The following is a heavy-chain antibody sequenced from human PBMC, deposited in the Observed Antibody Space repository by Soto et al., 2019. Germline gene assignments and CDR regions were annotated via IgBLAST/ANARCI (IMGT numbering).Heavy chain of an antibody. CDR3: ARIFRYSGSYGYFDY. CDR1: GFSLSTSGMC. V-gene: IGHV2-70*11. CDR2: IDWDDDK. J-gene: IGHJ4*02. Sequence: SGPTLVNPTQTLTLTCTFSGFSLSTSGMCVSWIRQPPGKALEWLARIDWDDDKYYSTSLKTRLTISKDTSKNQVVLTMTNMDPVDTATYYCARIFRYSGSYGYFDYWGQGTLVTVSS. D-gene: IGHD1-26*01.